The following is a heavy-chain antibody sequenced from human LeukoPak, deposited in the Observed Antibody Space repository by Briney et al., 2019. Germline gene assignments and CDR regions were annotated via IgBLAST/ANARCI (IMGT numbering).Heavy chain of an antibody. Sequence: ASVKVSCKASGYPFTSYGITWVRQAPGQGLEWLGWISGYNGNTNYAQNLQGRVTMTRNTSISTAYMELSSLRSEDTAVYYCARGYSSSWYKANWFDPWGQGTLVTVSS. CDR1: GYPFTSYG. D-gene: IGHD6-13*01. V-gene: IGHV1-18*01. CDR3: ARGYSSSWYKANWFDP. J-gene: IGHJ5*02. CDR2: ISGYNGNT.